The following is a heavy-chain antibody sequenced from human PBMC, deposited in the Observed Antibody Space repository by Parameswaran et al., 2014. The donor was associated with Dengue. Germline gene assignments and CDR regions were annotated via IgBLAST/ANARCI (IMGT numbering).Heavy chain of an antibody. V-gene: IGHV3-48*01. CDR3: ARDRRSQLLALGGFDP. D-gene: IGHD2-2*01. Sequence: KWIRQPPGKGLEWVSYISSSSSTIYYADSVKGRFTISRDNAKNSLYLQMNSLRAEDTAVYYCARDRRSQLLALGGFDPWGQGNPGHRLL. J-gene: IGHJ5*02. CDR2: ISSSSSTI.